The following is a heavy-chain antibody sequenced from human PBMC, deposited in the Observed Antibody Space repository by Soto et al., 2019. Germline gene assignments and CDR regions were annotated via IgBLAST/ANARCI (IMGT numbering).Heavy chain of an antibody. J-gene: IGHJ2*01. CDR2: ISSSSSYI. V-gene: IGHV3-21*01. CDR1: GFTFSSYS. Sequence: ESGGGLVKPGGSLRLSCAASGFTFSSYSMNWVRQAPGKGLEWVSSISSSSSYIYYADSVKGRFTLSRDNAKNSLYLQMNSLRAEDTAVYYCARELRDVDWYFDLWGRGTLVTVSS. D-gene: IGHD2-8*01. CDR3: ARELRDVDWYFDL.